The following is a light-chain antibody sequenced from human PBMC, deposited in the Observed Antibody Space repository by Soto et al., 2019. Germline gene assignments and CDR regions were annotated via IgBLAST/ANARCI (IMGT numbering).Light chain of an antibody. V-gene: IGLV2-14*01. CDR3: SSFTTSYFYV. CDR2: GVT. Sequence: QSALTQPASVSGSPGQSITISCTGSGSDICAYNYVSWYQQHPGKAPKLLIHGVTRRPSGVSSRFSASKSAYTASLTSSALPAEDEANYYCSSFTTSYFYVFGPGTKVTVL. CDR1: GSDICAYNY. J-gene: IGLJ1*01.